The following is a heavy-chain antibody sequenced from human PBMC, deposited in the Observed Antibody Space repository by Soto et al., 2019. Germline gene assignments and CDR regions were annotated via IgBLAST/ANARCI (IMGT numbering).Heavy chain of an antibody. D-gene: IGHD3-9*01. CDR2: IYSGGST. CDR1: GFTVSSNY. J-gene: IGHJ6*02. Sequence: EVQLVESGGGLVQPGGSLRLSCAASGFTVSSNYMSWVRQAPGKGLEWVSVIYSGGSTYYADSVKGRFTISRHNSKNKLYLQMNSLRAEDTAVYYCARIHQPVRYFDWSIDVWGQGTTVTVSS. CDR3: ARIHQPVRYFDWSIDV. V-gene: IGHV3-53*04.